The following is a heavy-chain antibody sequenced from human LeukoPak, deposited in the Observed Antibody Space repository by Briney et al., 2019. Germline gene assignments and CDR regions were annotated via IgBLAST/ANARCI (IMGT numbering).Heavy chain of an antibody. CDR2: IYTSGST. CDR1: GSLSLDW. D-gene: IGHD6-19*01. CDR3: ARGKNWLGRGPNYWFDP. V-gene: IGHV4-4*07. Sequence: GSLSLDWLSWLGQPAGKGLEWIGRIYTSGSTNYNPSLKSRVTMSVDTSKNQFSLKLSSVTAADTAVYYCARGKNWLGRGPNYWFDPWGQGTLVTVSS. J-gene: IGHJ5*02.